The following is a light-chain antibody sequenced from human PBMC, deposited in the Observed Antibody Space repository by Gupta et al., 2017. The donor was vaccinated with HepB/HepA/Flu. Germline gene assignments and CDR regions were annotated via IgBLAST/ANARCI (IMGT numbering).Light chain of an antibody. V-gene: IGKV2-28*01. CDR3: MQALQKPST. CDR2: LGS. J-gene: IGKJ2*02. Sequence: IVMTQSPLSLPVTPGEPASISCRSSQSLLHSNGYNYLDWYLQKPGQSPQLLIYLGSNRASGVPDRFSGSGSGTXLTLKIXRVEAEDVGVSYCMQALQKPSTSGXGTKLEIK. CDR1: QSLLHSNGYNY.